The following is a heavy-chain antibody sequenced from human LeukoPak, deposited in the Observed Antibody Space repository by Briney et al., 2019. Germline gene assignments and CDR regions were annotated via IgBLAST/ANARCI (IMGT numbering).Heavy chain of an antibody. CDR1: GVTFRSYS. D-gene: IGHD3-9*01. CDR2: IWDPVGNK. J-gene: IGHJ4*02. Sequence: GRSLRLSCAASGVTFRSYSTHWVRHTPAKGLWSGSGIWDPVGNKYYADSVKGRFTISRDNSKNTLYLQMNSLRAEDTAVYYCARRLGPHYDILTGYWGAFDYWGQGTLVTVSS. CDR3: ARRLGPHYDILTGYWGAFDY. V-gene: IGHV3-33*01.